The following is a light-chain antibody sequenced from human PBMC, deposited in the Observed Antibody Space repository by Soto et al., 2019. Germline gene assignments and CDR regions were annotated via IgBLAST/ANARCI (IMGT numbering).Light chain of an antibody. Sequence: QSVLTQPPSVSGAPGQRVTISCTGSTSNIGAGYGVHWYQHLPGTAPKLLMYGNSIRPSGVPDRFSGSKSGTSASLAITGLQADDEADYYCQYYYSSLTYVVFGGGTKLTVL. V-gene: IGLV1-40*01. J-gene: IGLJ2*01. CDR1: TSNIGAGYG. CDR3: QYYYSSLTYVV. CDR2: GNS.